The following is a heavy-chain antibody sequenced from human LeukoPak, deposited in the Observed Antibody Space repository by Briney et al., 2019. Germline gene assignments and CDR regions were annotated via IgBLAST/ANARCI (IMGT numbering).Heavy chain of an antibody. Sequence: ASVKVSCKASGYTFTGYYMHWVRQAPGQGLEWMGWINPNSGGTNYAQKFQGRVTMTRDTSISTAYMELSRLRSDDTAVYYCARDRVGSSGYYGYWGQGTLVTVSS. CDR2: INPNSGGT. CDR3: ARDRVGSSGYYGY. D-gene: IGHD3-22*01. J-gene: IGHJ4*02. CDR1: GYTFTGYY. V-gene: IGHV1-2*02.